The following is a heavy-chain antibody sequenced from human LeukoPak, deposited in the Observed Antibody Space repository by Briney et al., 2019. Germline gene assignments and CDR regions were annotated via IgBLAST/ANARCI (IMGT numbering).Heavy chain of an antibody. V-gene: IGHV1-3*01. D-gene: IGHD3-22*01. J-gene: IGHJ1*01. CDR1: GYTFTSYA. CDR2: INAGNGNT. CDR3: ARNKYYYDSSGYYFAEYLQH. Sequence: GASVKVSCKASGYTFTSYAMHWVRQAPGQRLEWMGWINAGNGNTKYSQKFQGRVTITRDTSASTAYMELSSLRSEDTAVYYCARNKYYYDSSGYYFAEYLQHWGQGTLVTVSS.